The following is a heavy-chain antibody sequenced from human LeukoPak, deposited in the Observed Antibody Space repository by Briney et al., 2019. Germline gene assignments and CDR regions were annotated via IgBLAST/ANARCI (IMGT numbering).Heavy chain of an antibody. D-gene: IGHD3-22*01. Sequence: SVKVSFKASGGTFSSYAISWVRQAPGQGLEWMGGIIPIFGTANYAQKFQGRVTITTDESTSTAYMELSSLRSEDTAVYYCARMNYYDSSGYPYWGQETLVTVSS. V-gene: IGHV1-69*05. CDR1: GGTFSSYA. CDR2: IIPIFGTA. J-gene: IGHJ4*02. CDR3: ARMNYYDSSGYPY.